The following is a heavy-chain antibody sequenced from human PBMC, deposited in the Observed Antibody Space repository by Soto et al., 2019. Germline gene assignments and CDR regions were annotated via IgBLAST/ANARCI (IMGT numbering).Heavy chain of an antibody. V-gene: IGHV1-8*01. J-gene: IGHJ4*02. CDR1: GYTFTSYN. CDR3: VLLGVFDH. D-gene: IGHD3-3*01. CDR2: STSNSGNS. Sequence: ASVKVSCKASGYTFTSYNINWVRQAPGQGLEWVAGSTSNSGNSDYAQKFQGRLTVTRDTSISTAYMELSSLIPDDTAVYYCVLLGVFDHLGPGTLVTVSS.